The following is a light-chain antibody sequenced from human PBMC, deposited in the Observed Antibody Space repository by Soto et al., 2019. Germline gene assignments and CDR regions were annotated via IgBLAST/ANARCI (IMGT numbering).Light chain of an antibody. Sequence: DIQMTQSPSTLSASVGDRVTITCRASQTLSSWLAWCQYKPGKAPNLLIYKASSLESGVPSRFSGSGSGTEFTLTISSLQPDDFAAYDCLHDNSCSTFGQGTKVEIK. V-gene: IGKV1-5*03. CDR1: QTLSSW. CDR2: KAS. CDR3: LHDNSCST. J-gene: IGKJ1*01.